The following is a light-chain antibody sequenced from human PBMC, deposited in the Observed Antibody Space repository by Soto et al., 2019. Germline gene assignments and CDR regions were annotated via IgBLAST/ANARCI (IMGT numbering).Light chain of an antibody. CDR3: QQYGSSWT. J-gene: IGKJ1*01. CDR2: GAS. Sequence: EIVLTQSPGTLSLSPGERATLSCRASQSVSSSYLAWYQQKPGQAPRLLIYGASSRAIGIPDRFSGSGSGTHFTLTISRLEPEDFAVYYCQQYGSSWTFGQGTKVEIK. CDR1: QSVSSSY. V-gene: IGKV3-20*01.